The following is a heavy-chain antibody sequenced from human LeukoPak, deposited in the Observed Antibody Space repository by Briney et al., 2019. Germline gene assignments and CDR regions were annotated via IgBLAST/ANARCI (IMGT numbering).Heavy chain of an antibody. J-gene: IGHJ5*02. Sequence: PSETLSLTCAVYGGSLSGFYWSWIRQSPGKGLEWIGEINHSGSTNYNPSLKSRVTISVDTSKNQFSLNLNSVTAADTAVYYCARRRRNSIAVAGRRFDPWGQGTLVTVSS. CDR2: INHSGST. CDR3: ARRRRNSIAVAGRRFDP. V-gene: IGHV4-34*01. CDR1: GGSLSGFY. D-gene: IGHD6-19*01.